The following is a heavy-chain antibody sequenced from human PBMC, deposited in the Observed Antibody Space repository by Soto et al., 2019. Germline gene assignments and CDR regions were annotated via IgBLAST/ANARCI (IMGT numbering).Heavy chain of an antibody. Sequence: VKVSCKASGYTFTSYYMHWVRQAPGQGLEWMGIINPSGGSTTYAQKFQGRVTMTRDTSTSTVYMELSSLRSEDTAVYYCARGDIVAIFGMDFWGQGTTVTVSS. D-gene: IGHD5-12*01. CDR1: GYTFTSYY. V-gene: IGHV1-46*01. J-gene: IGHJ6*02. CDR3: ARGDIVAIFGMDF. CDR2: INPSGGST.